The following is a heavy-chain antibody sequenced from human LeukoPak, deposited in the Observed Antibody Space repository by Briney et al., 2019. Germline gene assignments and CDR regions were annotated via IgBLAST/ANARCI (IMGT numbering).Heavy chain of an antibody. V-gene: IGHV3-74*01. J-gene: IGHJ4*02. CDR1: GFTFSSYW. D-gene: IGHD3-16*01. CDR3: ATLGGGSPKYYFNY. CDR2: INSDGSST. Sequence: GGSLRLSCAASGFTFSSYWMHWVRQAPGKGLVWVSRINSDGSSTSYADSVKGRFTISRDNAKNTLYLQMNSLRAEDTAVYYCATLGGGSPKYYFNYWGQGTLVTVSS.